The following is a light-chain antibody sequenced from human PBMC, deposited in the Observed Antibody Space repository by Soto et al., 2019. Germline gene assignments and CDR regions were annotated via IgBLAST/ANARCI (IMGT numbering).Light chain of an antibody. V-gene: IGKV3-15*01. CDR3: QQYTDWPPIT. Sequence: EVVLTQSPVILSVSPGESATLSCRASESVTRNLAWYQHIPGQAPRLLVFHASVRATGIPARFSGSGSGTEFSLTISNLQSEDFAVYFCQQYTDWPPITFGQGTRLEIK. J-gene: IGKJ5*01. CDR1: ESVTRN. CDR2: HAS.